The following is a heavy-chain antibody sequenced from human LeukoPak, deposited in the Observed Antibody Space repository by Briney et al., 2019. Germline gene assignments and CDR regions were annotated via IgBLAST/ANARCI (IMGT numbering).Heavy chain of an antibody. D-gene: IGHD6-13*01. Sequence: ASVKVSCKASRYTFTSYYMHWVRQAPGQGLEWMGIINPSGGSTSYAQKFQGRVTMTRNTSISTAYMELSSLRSEDTAVYYCARVLAADDGLYNWFDPWGQGTLVTVSS. J-gene: IGHJ5*02. CDR1: RYTFTSYY. CDR2: INPSGGST. V-gene: IGHV1-46*01. CDR3: ARVLAADDGLYNWFDP.